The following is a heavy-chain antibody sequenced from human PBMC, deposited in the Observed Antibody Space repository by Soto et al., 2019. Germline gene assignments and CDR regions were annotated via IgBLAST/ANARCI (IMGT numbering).Heavy chain of an antibody. D-gene: IGHD3-22*01. CDR3: ARVRYDSSGYQHFWGFDY. V-gene: IGHV4-59*01. CDR2: IYYSGST. Sequence: SETLSLTCTVSGGSISSYYWSWIRQPPGKGLEWIGYIYYSGSTNYNPSLKSRVTISVDTSKNQFSLKLSSVTAADTAVYYCARVRYDSSGYQHFWGFDYWGQGTLVTVSS. CDR1: GGSISSYY. J-gene: IGHJ4*02.